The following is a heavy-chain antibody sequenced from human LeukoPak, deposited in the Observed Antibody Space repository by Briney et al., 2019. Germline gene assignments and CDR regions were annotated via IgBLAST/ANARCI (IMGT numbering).Heavy chain of an antibody. CDR2: IKSKTDGGTT. CDR3: TTAPRGYSYGSDY. J-gene: IGHJ4*02. V-gene: IGHV3-15*01. CDR1: GFTFSNAW. Sequence: PGGSLRLSFAASGFTFSNAWMSWVRQAPGKGLEWVGRIKSKTDGGTTDYAAPVKGRFTISRDDSKNTLYLQMNSLKTEDTAVYYCTTAPRGYSYGSDYWGQGTLVTVSS. D-gene: IGHD5-18*01.